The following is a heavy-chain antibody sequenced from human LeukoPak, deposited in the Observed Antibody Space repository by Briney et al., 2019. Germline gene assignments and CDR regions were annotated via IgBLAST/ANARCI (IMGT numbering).Heavy chain of an antibody. D-gene: IGHD5-18*01. Sequence: GRSLRLSCAASGFTFDDYAMHWVRQAPGKGLEWVPGITWNSATTYYAKSVKGRFTISRDNARNSLFLQMNSLRPEDTAFYYCAKNIAYTYGPVDYWGQGTLVTVSS. CDR1: GFTFDDYA. V-gene: IGHV3-9*01. CDR3: AKNIAYTYGPVDY. J-gene: IGHJ4*02. CDR2: ITWNSATT.